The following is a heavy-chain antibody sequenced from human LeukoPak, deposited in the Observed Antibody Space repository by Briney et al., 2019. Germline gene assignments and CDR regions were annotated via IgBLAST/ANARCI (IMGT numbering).Heavy chain of an antibody. V-gene: IGHV4-39*07. Sequence: SETLSLTCTVSSASISSTNYNWGWLRQPPGKGPEWIGNIYFSGTTYYNPSLKSRVTISVDTSKNQFSLKLSSATAADTAVYYCARCLYQYWYFDLWGRGTLVTVSS. J-gene: IGHJ2*01. CDR3: ARCLYQYWYFDL. CDR2: IYFSGTT. D-gene: IGHD2-2*01. CDR1: SASISSTNYN.